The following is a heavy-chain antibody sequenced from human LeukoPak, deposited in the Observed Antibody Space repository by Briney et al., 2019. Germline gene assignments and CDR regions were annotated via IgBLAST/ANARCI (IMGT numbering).Heavy chain of an antibody. CDR1: GFTFSDYN. CDR3: TRFLYPWGFDY. CDR2: ISRSGSTK. V-gene: IGHV3-11*04. Sequence: PGGSLRLSCAASGFTFSDYNMRWIRQAPGKGLEWVSSISRSGSTKYYADSVKGRFTMSRDNGKNSLYLQMNSLRAEDTAIYYCTRFLYPWGFDYWGQGILVTVSS. J-gene: IGHJ4*02. D-gene: IGHD2-8*01.